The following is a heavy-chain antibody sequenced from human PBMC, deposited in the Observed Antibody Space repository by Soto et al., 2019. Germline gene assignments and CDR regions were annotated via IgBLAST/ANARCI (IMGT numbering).Heavy chain of an antibody. Sequence: SLRLSCVASGFTVDDYSMHSVRQAPEKSLECVSGISANGDNVDYADSVKGRFTVSRDNAKNSLFLQMNSLRPEDTALYYCAKDMKWGGMTTIHYFDSWGQGT. V-gene: IGHV3-9*01. CDR3: AKDMKWGGMTTIHYFDS. D-gene: IGHD4-17*01. J-gene: IGHJ4*02. CDR1: GFTVDDYS. CDR2: ISANGDNV.